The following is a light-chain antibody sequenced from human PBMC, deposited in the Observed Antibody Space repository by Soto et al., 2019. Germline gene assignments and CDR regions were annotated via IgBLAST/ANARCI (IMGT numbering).Light chain of an antibody. CDR1: QSISTY. CDR3: QQGFSTLTIT. V-gene: IGKV1-39*01. J-gene: IGKJ3*01. CDR2: DAS. Sequence: DIQMTQSPSSLSASVGDRVTITCRASQSISTYLNWYHQKPGKAPKLLIYDASSLQSGVPSRFSGSGSGTDFTLTISSLQPEDFATYYCQQGFSTLTITFGPGAKVDIX.